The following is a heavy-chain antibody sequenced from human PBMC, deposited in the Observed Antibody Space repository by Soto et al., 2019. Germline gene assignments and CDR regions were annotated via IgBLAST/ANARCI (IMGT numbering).Heavy chain of an antibody. J-gene: IGHJ4*02. CDR2: ISWNSGSI. CDR3: ARDLDDCGDYFDY. Sequence: HPGGSLRLSCAASGFTFDDYAMHWVRQAPGKGLEWVSGISWNSGSIGYADSVKGRFTISRDNAKNSLYLQMNSLRAEDTALYYCARDLDDCGDYFDYWGQGTLVTVSS. V-gene: IGHV3-9*01. D-gene: IGHD4-17*01. CDR1: GFTFDDYA.